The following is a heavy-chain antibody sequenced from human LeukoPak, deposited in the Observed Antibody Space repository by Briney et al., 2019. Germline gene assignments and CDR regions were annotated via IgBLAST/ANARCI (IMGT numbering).Heavy chain of an antibody. D-gene: IGHD2-21*02. CDR1: GGSISSYY. V-gene: IGHV4-59*01. CDR3: ARWHIVVVTAIPLGYFDL. CDR2: IYYSGST. J-gene: IGHJ2*01. Sequence: SETLSLTCTVSGGSISSYYWSWIRQPPGKGLEWIGYIYYSGSTNYNPSLKGRVTISVDTSKNQFSLKLSSVTAADTAVYYCARWHIVVVTAIPLGYFDLWGRGTLVTASS.